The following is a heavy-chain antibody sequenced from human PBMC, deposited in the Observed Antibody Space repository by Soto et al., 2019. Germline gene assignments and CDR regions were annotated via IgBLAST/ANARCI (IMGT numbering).Heavy chain of an antibody. CDR1: GFSLSTSGLG. D-gene: IGHD2-15*01. Sequence: QITLKESGPTLVKPTQTLTLTCTFSGFSLSTSGLGVGWIRQPPGKALEWLALIYWDDDKRYSPSLKSRLTITKDTSKNQVVLTMTNMDPVDTATYYCAQRDAYTKEGGYWVQGTLVTVSS. J-gene: IGHJ4*02. V-gene: IGHV2-5*02. CDR2: IYWDDDK. CDR3: AQRDAYTKEGGY.